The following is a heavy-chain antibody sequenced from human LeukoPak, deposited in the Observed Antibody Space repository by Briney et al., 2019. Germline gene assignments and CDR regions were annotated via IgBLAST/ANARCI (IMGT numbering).Heavy chain of an antibody. CDR2: IRYDGSNK. D-gene: IGHD1-26*01. CDR1: GFTFSSYG. V-gene: IGHV3-30*02. J-gene: IGHJ4*02. Sequence: GGSLRLSCAASGFTFSSYGMHWVRQAPGKGLEWVAFIRYDGSNKYYADSVKGRFTISSDNSKNTLYLQMNSLRAEDTAVYYCANSEQWELTNLGYLGQGTLVTVSS. CDR3: ANSEQWELTNLGY.